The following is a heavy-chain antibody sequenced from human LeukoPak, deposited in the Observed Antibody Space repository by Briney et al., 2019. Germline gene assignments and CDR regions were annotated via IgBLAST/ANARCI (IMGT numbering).Heavy chain of an antibody. D-gene: IGHD6-13*01. CDR3: ARVNSIAAAGFDP. Sequence: GGSLRLSCAAPGFTFSNYNMNWVRQAPGKGLEWISSITSSSSYKFYADSVKGRFTISRDNAKNSLYLQMNSLRAEDTAVYYCARVNSIAAAGFDPWGQGTLVTVSS. CDR1: GFTFSNYN. V-gene: IGHV3-21*01. CDR2: ITSSSSYK. J-gene: IGHJ5*02.